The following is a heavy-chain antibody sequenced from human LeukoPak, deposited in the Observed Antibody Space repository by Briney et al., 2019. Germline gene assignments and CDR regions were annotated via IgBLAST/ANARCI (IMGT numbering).Heavy chain of an antibody. CDR1: GFSFSNHW. D-gene: IGHD6-19*01. V-gene: IGHV3-7*04. Sequence: PGGSLRLSCAASGFSFSNHWMSWVRQAPGKGLEWVANINEDGSEKNYVDPVKGRFSISRDNGENSLYLQMNSLRVEDSAVYYCGRGVAADNWGQGTLVTVSS. CDR2: INEDGSEK. CDR3: GRGVAADN. J-gene: IGHJ4*02.